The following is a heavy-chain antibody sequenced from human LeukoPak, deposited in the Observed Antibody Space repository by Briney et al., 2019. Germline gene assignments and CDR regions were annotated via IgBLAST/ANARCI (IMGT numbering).Heavy chain of an antibody. Sequence: PGGSLRLSCAASGFTFSSYWMSWVRQAPGKGLEWVANIKQDGSEKYYVDSVKGRFTISRDNAKNSLYLQMNSLRAEDTAVYYCASGEQWLEVGGGYFDYWGQGTLVTVSS. CDR1: GFTFSSYW. D-gene: IGHD6-19*01. CDR3: ASGEQWLEVGGGYFDY. CDR2: IKQDGSEK. J-gene: IGHJ4*02. V-gene: IGHV3-7*01.